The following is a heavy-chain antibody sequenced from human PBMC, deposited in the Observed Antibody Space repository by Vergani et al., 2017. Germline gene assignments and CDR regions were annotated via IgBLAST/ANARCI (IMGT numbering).Heavy chain of an antibody. CDR2: IYSGGST. V-gene: IGHV3-66*02. J-gene: IGHJ4*02. CDR1: GFTVSSNY. Sequence: EVQLVESGGGLVQPGGSLRLSCAASGFTVSSNYMSWVRQAPGKGLEWVSVIYSGGSTYYADSVKGRFTISRDNSKNTLYLQMNSLRAEDTAVYSCARIFVVVTATPGGFDYWGQGTLVTVSS. D-gene: IGHD2-21*02. CDR3: ARIFVVVTATPGGFDY.